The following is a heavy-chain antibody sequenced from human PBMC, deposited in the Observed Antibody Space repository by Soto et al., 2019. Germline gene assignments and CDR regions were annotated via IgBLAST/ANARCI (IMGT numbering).Heavy chain of an antibody. D-gene: IGHD3-3*01. CDR1: GYTFTDYG. V-gene: IGHV1-18*01. CDR2: ITAFNGNT. CDR3: ERISQSDFWSGYYYFFDY. Sequence: QVHLVQSGAEVEKPGASVKVSCKASGYTFTDYGISWVRQAPGQGLQWMGWITAFNGNTKYAQQFQGRVTMTTDTSTRTAYMELRILESDDTAVYYCERISQSDFWSGYYYFFDYWGQGSLVTVSS. J-gene: IGHJ4*02.